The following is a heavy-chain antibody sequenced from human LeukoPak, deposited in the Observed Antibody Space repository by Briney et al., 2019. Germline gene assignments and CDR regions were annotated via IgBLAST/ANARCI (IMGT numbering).Heavy chain of an antibody. J-gene: IGHJ4*02. Sequence: PSETLSLTCTVSGGSISSRSYYWGWIRQPPGKGLEWIGSIFYSGTTYYNPSLKSRVTISVDTSKNQFSLRLSSVTAADTAVYYCASENCNGTSCSSFDYWGQGTLVTVSS. CDR1: GGSISSRSYY. CDR3: ASENCNGTSCSSFDY. V-gene: IGHV4-39*01. CDR2: IFYSGTT. D-gene: IGHD2-2*01.